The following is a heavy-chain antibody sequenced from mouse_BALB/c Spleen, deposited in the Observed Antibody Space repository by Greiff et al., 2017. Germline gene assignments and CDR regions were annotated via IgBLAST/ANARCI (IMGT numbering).Heavy chain of an antibody. CDR1: GFTFSSYT. CDR3: ARRVWSLYAMDY. CDR2: ISNGGGST. Sequence: EVKLMESGGGLVQPGGSLKLSCAASGFTFSSYTMSWVRQTPEKRLEWVAYISNGGGSTYYPDTVKGRFTISRDNAKNTLYLQMSSLKSEDTAMYYCARRVWSLYAMDYWGQGTSVTVSS. J-gene: IGHJ4*01. D-gene: IGHD2-10*02. V-gene: IGHV5-12-2*01.